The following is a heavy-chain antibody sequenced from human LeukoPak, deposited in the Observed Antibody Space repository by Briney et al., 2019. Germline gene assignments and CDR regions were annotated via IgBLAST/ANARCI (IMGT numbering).Heavy chain of an antibody. J-gene: IGHJ5*02. CDR2: INSDGSST. CDR3: TRGGSGYSYGP. Sequence: GGSLRLSCAASGFNFSSYWMHWVRQAPGKGLVWVSRINSDGSSTSYADSVKGRFTMSRDNAKNTLCLQMNSLRAEDTAVYYCTRGGSGYSYGPWGQGTLVTVSS. CDR1: GFNFSSYW. D-gene: IGHD5-18*01. V-gene: IGHV3-74*01.